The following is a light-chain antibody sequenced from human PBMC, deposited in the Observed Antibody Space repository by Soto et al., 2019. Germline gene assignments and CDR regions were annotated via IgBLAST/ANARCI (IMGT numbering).Light chain of an antibody. J-gene: IGKJ5*01. Sequence: EIVLTQSPGTLSLSPGERATLSCRASQSVSSSYLAWYQQRPGQAPRLLIYGTSSRATGIPDRFSGSGSGTAVTLTIRRLKPEDSAVYYCQQYGSSPLVTFGQGTRLEIK. CDR2: GTS. CDR1: QSVSSSY. CDR3: QQYGSSPLVT. V-gene: IGKV3-20*01.